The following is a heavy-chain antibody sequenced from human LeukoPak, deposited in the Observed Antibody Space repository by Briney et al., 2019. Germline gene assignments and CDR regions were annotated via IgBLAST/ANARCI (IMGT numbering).Heavy chain of an antibody. CDR2: AYYRSKWNI. D-gene: IGHD2-15*01. CDR1: GDSVSGNSVA. V-gene: IGHV6-1*01. Sequence: SQTLSLTCAISGDSVSGNSVAWNWIRQSPSRGLEWLGRAYYRSKWNIDYAGSVRSRIIIDPDTSQNQFSLHLNSVTPEDTAVYYCARAIRRSLDYWGQGTLVTVSS. CDR3: ARAIRRSLDY. J-gene: IGHJ4*02.